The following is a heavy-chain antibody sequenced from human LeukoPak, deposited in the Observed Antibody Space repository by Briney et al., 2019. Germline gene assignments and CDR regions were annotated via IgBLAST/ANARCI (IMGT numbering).Heavy chain of an antibody. CDR3: ARQGMDV. CDR2: ISYDGSNK. Sequence: GGSLRLSCAASGFXFSSYSINWVRQAPGKGLEWVAVISYDGSNKYYADFVKGRFTISRDNSKNTLYLQMNSLRAEDMAVYYCARQGMDVWGQGTTVTVSS. V-gene: IGHV3-30*03. J-gene: IGHJ6*02. CDR1: GFXFSSYS.